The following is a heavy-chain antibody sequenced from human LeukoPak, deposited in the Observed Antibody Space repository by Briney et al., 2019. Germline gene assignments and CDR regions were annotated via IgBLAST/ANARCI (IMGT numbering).Heavy chain of an antibody. V-gene: IGHV1-69*05. J-gene: IGHJ4*02. CDR3: ARDGRSRHEAPSPKQSSYRFDY. CDR1: GGTFSSYA. D-gene: IGHD1-26*01. CDR2: IIPIFGTA. Sequence: SVKVSCKASGGTFSSYAISWVRQAPGQGLEWMGGIIPIFGTANYAQKFQGRVTITTDESTSTAYMELSSLRSEDTAVYYCARDGRSRHEAPSPKQSSYRFDYWGQGTLVTDSS.